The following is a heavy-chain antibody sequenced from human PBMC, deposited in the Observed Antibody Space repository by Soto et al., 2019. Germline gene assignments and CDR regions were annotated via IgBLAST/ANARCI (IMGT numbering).Heavy chain of an antibody. Sequence: GGSLRLSCVTSGFSFSSYTMNWIRQSPGKGLEWVSSISGGSTYIHYLDSLKGRFTISRDNAQNSLYLQMDSLTAEDTALYYCARTMVTTSEYFQNWGQGTLVTVSS. V-gene: IGHV3-21*01. CDR1: GFSFSSYT. D-gene: IGHD4-17*01. J-gene: IGHJ1*01. CDR3: ARTMVTTSEYFQN. CDR2: ISGGSTYI.